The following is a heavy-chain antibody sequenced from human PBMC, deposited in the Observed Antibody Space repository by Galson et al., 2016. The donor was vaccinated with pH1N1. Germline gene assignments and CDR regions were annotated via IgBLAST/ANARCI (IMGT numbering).Heavy chain of an antibody. D-gene: IGHD4-17*01. Sequence: LVKPTQTLTLTCTFSGFSLSTSGLCVSWIRQPPGKALEWLALIDWDDDKYYSTSLKTRLTISKDTSKNQVVLTITNMDPVDTATYYCARLDYGDYSGYFEYWGQGTLVTVSS. CDR1: GFSLSTSGLC. CDR3: ARLDYGDYSGYFEY. V-gene: IGHV2-70*01. J-gene: IGHJ4*02. CDR2: IDWDDDK.